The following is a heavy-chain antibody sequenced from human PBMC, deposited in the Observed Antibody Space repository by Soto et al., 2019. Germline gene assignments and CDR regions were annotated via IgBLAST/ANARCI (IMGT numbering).Heavy chain of an antibody. CDR2: IYHSGST. CDR3: ARGLSTLSPIDY. D-gene: IGHD3-16*02. CDR1: GGSISSTNW. Sequence: QVQLQESGPGLVKPSGTLSLTCAVSGGSISSTNWWSWVRQPPGKGLEWIGEIYHSGSTNYNPSLKRRLTISVDKSKNQFSLKLSSVTAADTAVYYCARGLSTLSPIDYWGQGTLVTVSS. V-gene: IGHV4-4*02. J-gene: IGHJ4*02.